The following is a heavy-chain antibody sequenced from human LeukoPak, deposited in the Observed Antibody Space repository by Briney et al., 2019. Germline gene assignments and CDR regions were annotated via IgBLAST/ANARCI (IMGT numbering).Heavy chain of an antibody. D-gene: IGHD3-22*01. V-gene: IGHV1-69*13. CDR3: ARVPSYYDSSGIDC. Sequence: EASVKVSCKASLGTFSNYAIRWVRQAPGQGLEWMGGIIPIFGTANYAQKFQGRVSITADESTSTAYMELSSLRSEDTAVYYCARVPSYYDSSGIDCWGEGSLVSVSS. CDR2: IIPIFGTA. J-gene: IGHJ4*02. CDR1: LGTFSNYA.